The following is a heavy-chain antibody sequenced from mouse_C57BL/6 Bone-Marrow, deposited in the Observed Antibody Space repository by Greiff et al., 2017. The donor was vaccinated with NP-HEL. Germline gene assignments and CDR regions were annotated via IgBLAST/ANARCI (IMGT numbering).Heavy chain of an antibody. CDR2: IYPRSGNT. J-gene: IGHJ2*01. CDR3: ARSFVFGSSLYYFDY. V-gene: IGHV1-81*01. CDR1: GYTFTSYG. Sequence: VQVVESGAELARPGASVKLSCKASGYTFTSYGISWVKQRTGQGLEWIGEIYPRSGNTYYNEKFKGKATLTADKSSSTAYMELRSLTSEDSAVYFCARSFVFGSSLYYFDYWGQGTTLTVSS. D-gene: IGHD1-1*01.